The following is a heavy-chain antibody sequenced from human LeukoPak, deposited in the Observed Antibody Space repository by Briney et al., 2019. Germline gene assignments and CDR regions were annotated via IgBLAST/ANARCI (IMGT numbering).Heavy chain of an antibody. V-gene: IGHV4-4*02. D-gene: IGHD2/OR15-2a*01. Sequence: SETLSLTCAVSGGSISSNNWWCWVRQPPGKGLEWVGEIYHSGSNYYNSSLKSRATISVDNYKKQFSLKLSSVTAADTAVYYWARCSRRRQFGEFKGTFDYWGQGTLVTVSS. J-gene: IGHJ4*02. CDR1: GGSISSNNW. CDR3: ARCSRRRQFGEFKGTFDY. CDR2: IYHSGSN.